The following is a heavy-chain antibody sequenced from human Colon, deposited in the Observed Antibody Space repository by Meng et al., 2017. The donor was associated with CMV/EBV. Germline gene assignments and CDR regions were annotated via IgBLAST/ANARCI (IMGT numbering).Heavy chain of an antibody. CDR3: ARAAAAGEYYFDY. Sequence: LQESGPGLGKPSETRPLCCTVSGGSISSSIYYWGCIRQPPGKGLEWIGSIYYSGSTYYNPSLKSRVTISVDTSKNQFSLKLSSVTAADTAVYYCARAAAAGEYYFDYWGQGTLVTVSS. J-gene: IGHJ4*02. D-gene: IGHD6-13*01. CDR1: GGSISSSIYY. V-gene: IGHV4-39*07. CDR2: IYYSGST.